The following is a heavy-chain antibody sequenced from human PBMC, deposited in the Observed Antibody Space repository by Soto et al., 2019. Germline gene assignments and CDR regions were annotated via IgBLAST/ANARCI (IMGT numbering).Heavy chain of an antibody. Sequence: EMELVESGGGLVQPGRSLRLACAASGFIFDDYAMHWVRQAPGKGLEWVSGITWNSDTIYYADSVKGRFTISRDNAKNSLYLQMNSLRAEDTALYCCAKVVLWGGDPPTHAFDICGQGTMVTVSS. CDR2: ITWNSDTI. J-gene: IGHJ3*02. V-gene: IGHV3-9*01. CDR3: AKVVLWGGDPPTHAFDI. D-gene: IGHD2-21*01. CDR1: GFIFDDYA.